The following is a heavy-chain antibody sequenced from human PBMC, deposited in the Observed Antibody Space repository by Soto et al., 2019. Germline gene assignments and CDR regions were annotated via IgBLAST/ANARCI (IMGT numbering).Heavy chain of an antibody. CDR3: ARSTAVAGNDY. J-gene: IGHJ4*02. V-gene: IGHV3-20*04. D-gene: IGHD6-19*01. CDR2: INWNAGST. Sequence: GGSLRLSCAASGFIFGDFAVSWVRQAPGKGLEWVSGINWNAGSTYYADSVKGRFTISRDSAKNSLYLQMNSLRAEDTASYYCARSTAVAGNDYWGQGTLVTVSS. CDR1: GFIFGDFA.